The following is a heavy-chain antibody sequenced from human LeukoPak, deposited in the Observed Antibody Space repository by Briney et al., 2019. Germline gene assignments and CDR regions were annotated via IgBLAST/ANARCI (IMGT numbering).Heavy chain of an antibody. CDR3: ARFGWVPPAHFDH. CDR1: GFTFSTYV. J-gene: IGHJ4*02. CDR2: ISGSGGST. Sequence: GGSLRLSCAASGFTFSTYVMSWVRQAPGKGLEWVSAISGSGGSTYYADSVKGRFTISRDNAKNTVYLQINSLRVEDTAVYYCARFGWVPPAHFDHWGQGSLVTVSS. D-gene: IGHD2-2*01. V-gene: IGHV3-23*01.